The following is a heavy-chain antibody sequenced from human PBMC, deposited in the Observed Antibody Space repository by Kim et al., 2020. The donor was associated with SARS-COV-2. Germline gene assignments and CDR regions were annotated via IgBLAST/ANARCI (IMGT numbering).Heavy chain of an antibody. J-gene: IGHJ5*02. Sequence: SETLSLTCTVSGGSVSSGSYYWSWIRQPPGKGLEWIGYIYYSGSTNYNPSLKSRVTISVDTSKNQFSLKLSSVTAADTAVYYCARGLDDILTGYYINWFDTWGQGTLVTVSS. CDR2: IYYSGST. CDR1: GGSVSSGSYY. V-gene: IGHV4-61*01. D-gene: IGHD3-9*01. CDR3: ARGLDDILTGYYINWFDT.